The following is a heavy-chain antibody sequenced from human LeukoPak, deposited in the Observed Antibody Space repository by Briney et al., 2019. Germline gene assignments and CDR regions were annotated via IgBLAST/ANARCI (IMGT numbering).Heavy chain of an antibody. V-gene: IGHV3-21*01. CDR1: GFTFSSYS. Sequence: PGGSLRLSCAASGFTFSSYSMNWVRQAPGKGLEWVSSISSSSSYIYYADSVKGRFTISRDNAKNSLYLQMNSLRAEDTAVYYCAKDRSGYSYGNNLIFDYWGQGTLVTVSS. CDR3: AKDRSGYSYGNNLIFDY. J-gene: IGHJ4*02. D-gene: IGHD5-18*01. CDR2: ISSSSSYI.